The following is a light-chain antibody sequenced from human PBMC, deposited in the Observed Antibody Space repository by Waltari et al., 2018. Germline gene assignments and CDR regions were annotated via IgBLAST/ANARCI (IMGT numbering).Light chain of an antibody. J-gene: IGLJ2*01. Sequence: QSALTQPASVSGSPGQSITISCTGTSSDIGSYDYVSWYQQHPGKAPKLIIHDVRPPPSGLSNRFSGSKSGTTASLTISGLQPDDEADYFCSSYAGSNNRVLFGGGTRLTVI. CDR1: SSDIGSYDY. CDR3: SSYAGSNNRVL. CDR2: DVR. V-gene: IGLV2-14*03.